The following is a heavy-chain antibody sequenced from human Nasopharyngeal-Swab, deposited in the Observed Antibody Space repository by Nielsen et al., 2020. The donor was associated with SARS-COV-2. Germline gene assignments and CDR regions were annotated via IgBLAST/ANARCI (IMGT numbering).Heavy chain of an antibody. Sequence: KVSCKGSRYSFTSYWISLVRQMPGKGLEWMGRIDPSDSYTNYSPSFQGHVTISADKSISTAYLQWSSLKASDTAMYYCARHQPTIAVDWFDPWGQGTLVTVSS. CDR1: RYSFTSYW. J-gene: IGHJ5*02. CDR3: ARHQPTIAVDWFDP. V-gene: IGHV5-10-1*01. CDR2: IDPSDSYT. D-gene: IGHD6-19*01.